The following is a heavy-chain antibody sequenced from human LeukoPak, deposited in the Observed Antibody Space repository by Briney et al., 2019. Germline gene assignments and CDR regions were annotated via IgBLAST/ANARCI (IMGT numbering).Heavy chain of an antibody. D-gene: IGHD6-13*01. J-gene: IGHJ4*02. CDR1: GFTFSSYA. CDR2: ISSSGGST. CDR3: AKDHPSLGAAASLDY. Sequence: PGGSLRLSCAASGFTFSSYAMSWVRQAPGKGLEWVSAISSSGGSTYYANSVKGRFTISRDNSKNTLYLQMNSLRAEDTAVYYCAKDHPSLGAAASLDYWGQGTLVTVSS. V-gene: IGHV3-23*01.